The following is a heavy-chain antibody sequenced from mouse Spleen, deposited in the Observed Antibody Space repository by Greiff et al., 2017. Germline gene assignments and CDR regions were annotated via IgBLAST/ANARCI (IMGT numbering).Heavy chain of an antibody. Sequence: VKLQESGAELARPGASVKMSCKASGYTFTSYTMHWVKQRPGQGLEWIGYINPSSGYTKYNQKFKDKATLTADKSSSTAYMQLSSLTSEDSAVYYCARSGSSPYYFDYWGQGTTLTVSS. CDR3: ARSGSSPYYFDY. D-gene: IGHD1-1*01. CDR2: INPSSGYT. CDR1: GYTFTSYT. V-gene: IGHV1-4*01. J-gene: IGHJ2*01.